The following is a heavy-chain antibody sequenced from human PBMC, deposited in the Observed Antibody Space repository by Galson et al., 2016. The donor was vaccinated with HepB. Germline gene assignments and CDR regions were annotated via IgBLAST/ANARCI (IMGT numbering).Heavy chain of an antibody. CDR3: AKDGGHYGSGSYFDP. J-gene: IGHJ5*02. D-gene: IGHD3-10*01. Sequence: SLRLSCAASGFTFRMHDMHWVRQAPGKGLEWVALILYDGSYKHYGDSVKGRFTISRDNSNNTLYLQMNSLRPEDAAVYYCAKDGGHYGSGSYFDPWGQGTLVTVSS. CDR1: GFTFRMHD. CDR2: ILYDGSYK. V-gene: IGHV3-30*18.